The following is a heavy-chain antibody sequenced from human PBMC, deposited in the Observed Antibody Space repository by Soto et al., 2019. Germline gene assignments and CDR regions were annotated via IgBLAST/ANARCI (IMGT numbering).Heavy chain of an antibody. J-gene: IGHJ4*02. Sequence: ASVKVSCKASGYTFTSYAMHWVRQAPGQRLEWMGWINAGNGNTKYSQKFQGRVTITRDTSASTAYMELSSLRSEDTAVYYCATRRGDTMVRGVIIIPYYFDYWGQGTLVTVSS. CDR1: GYTFTSYA. V-gene: IGHV1-3*01. D-gene: IGHD3-10*01. CDR2: INAGNGNT. CDR3: ATRRGDTMVRGVIIIPYYFDY.